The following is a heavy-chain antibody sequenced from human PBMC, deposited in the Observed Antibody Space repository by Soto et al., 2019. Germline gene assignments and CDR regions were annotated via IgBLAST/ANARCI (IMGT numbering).Heavy chain of an antibody. CDR1: GGTFISYA. Sequence: GGSLRLSCAASGGTFISYAMSWVRQAPGKGLEWVSAISGSGGSTYYADSVKGRFTISRDNSKNTLYLQMNSLRAEDTAVYYCARVPRYCSGGSCFGGYFDYWGQGTLVTVSS. D-gene: IGHD2-15*01. CDR3: ARVPRYCSGGSCFGGYFDY. CDR2: ISGSGGST. V-gene: IGHV3-23*01. J-gene: IGHJ4*02.